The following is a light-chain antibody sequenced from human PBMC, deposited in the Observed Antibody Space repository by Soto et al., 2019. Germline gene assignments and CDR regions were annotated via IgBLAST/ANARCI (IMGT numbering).Light chain of an antibody. CDR1: QSVRSNY. CDR3: PQDASSPLP. J-gene: IGKJ4*01. Sequence: EIVLTQSPGTLSLSSGERATLSCRASQSVRSNYLAWYQQKPGQAPRLLIYGASSRATGIPDRFGGSGSGTGFTLTISRLEPEDFAVYYCPQDASSPLPFGGGTKVEIK. V-gene: IGKV3-20*01. CDR2: GAS.